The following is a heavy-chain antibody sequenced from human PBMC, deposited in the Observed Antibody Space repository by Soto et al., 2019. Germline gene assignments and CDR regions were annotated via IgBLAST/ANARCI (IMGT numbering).Heavy chain of an antibody. Sequence: GGSLRLSCAASGFTFSSYAMHWVRQAPGKGLEWVAVIWYDGSNKYYADSVKGRFTISRDNSKNTLYLQMNSLRAEDTAVYYCARDPVSDSNSDFYDYWGQGTLVPVSS. CDR3: ARDPVSDSNSDFYDY. D-gene: IGHD3-3*01. V-gene: IGHV3-33*08. J-gene: IGHJ4*02. CDR1: GFTFSSYA. CDR2: IWYDGSNK.